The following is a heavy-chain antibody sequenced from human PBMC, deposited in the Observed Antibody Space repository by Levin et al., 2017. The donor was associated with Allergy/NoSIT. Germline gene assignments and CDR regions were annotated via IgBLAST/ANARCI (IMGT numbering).Heavy chain of an antibody. CDR1: GFSLSTSGMS. D-gene: IGHD3-10*01. V-gene: IGHV2-70*01. CDR2: IDWDDDK. CDR3: ARMVRGVIPAFDI. J-gene: IGHJ3*02. Sequence: ESGPTLVKPTQTLTLTCTPSGFSLSTSGMSVGWIRQSPGKALEWLTLIDWDDDKYYSTSLKTRLTISKDTSKNQVVLIMTNMDPVDTATYYCARMVRGVIPAFDIWGQGTTVTVSS.